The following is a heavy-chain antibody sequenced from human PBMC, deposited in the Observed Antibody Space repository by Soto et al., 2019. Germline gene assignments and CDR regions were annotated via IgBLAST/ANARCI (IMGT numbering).Heavy chain of an antibody. CDR1: GFIFDDYA. D-gene: IGHD1-26*01. J-gene: IGHJ6*03. Sequence: EVKLVESGGGLVQPGRSLRLSCATSGFIFDDYAMHWVRQAPGKGLEWVSGISWNSGVINYADSVKGRFTTSRDNAKNSLYLQLSSLRSADTATYFCAKDTSGAEVGIMDVWGKGTTVIVSS. CDR3: AKDTSGAEVGIMDV. CDR2: ISWNSGVI. V-gene: IGHV3-9*01.